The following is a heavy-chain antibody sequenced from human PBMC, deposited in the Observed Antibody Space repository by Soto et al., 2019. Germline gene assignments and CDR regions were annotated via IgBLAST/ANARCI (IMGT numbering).Heavy chain of an antibody. J-gene: IGHJ4*02. CDR3: ASFDYYGSGSYYNRGYFDY. D-gene: IGHD3-10*01. V-gene: IGHV3-53*01. CDR2: IYSGGST. CDR1: GFTVSSNY. Sequence: GGSLRLSCAASGFTVSSNYMSWVRQAPGKGLEWVSVIYSGGSTYYADSVKGRFTISRDNSKNTLYLQMNSLRAEDTAVYYCASFDYYGSGSYYNRGYFDYWGQGTLVTVSS.